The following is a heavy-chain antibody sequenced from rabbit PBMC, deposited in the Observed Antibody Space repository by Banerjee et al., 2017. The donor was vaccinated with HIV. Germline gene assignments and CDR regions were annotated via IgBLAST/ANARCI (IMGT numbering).Heavy chain of an antibody. Sequence: QSLEESGGDLVKPGGSLTLTCTASGIDFSSYYYMCWVRQAPGKGLEWIACIDNGDGNTYYASWAKGRFTISKTSSTTVTLQMTSLTVADTATYFCARGGTMTYYDFWGPGTLVTVS. CDR2: IDNGDGNT. CDR3: ARGGTMTYYDF. V-gene: IGHV1S40*01. CDR1: GIDFSSYYY. J-gene: IGHJ4*01. D-gene: IGHD2-1*01.